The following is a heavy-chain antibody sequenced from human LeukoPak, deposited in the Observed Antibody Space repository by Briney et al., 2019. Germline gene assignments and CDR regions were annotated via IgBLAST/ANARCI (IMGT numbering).Heavy chain of an antibody. V-gene: IGHV5-10-1*01. D-gene: IGHD6-13*01. Sequence: GESLKISCKGSGYSFTTYWISWVRQMPGKGLEWMGKIDPSDSYTNHSPSFQGHVTIAVDKSISTAYLQWSSLKASDTAMYYCARFPSSWSTRDYGGQGTLVSVSS. CDR2: IDPSDSYT. CDR1: GYSFTTYW. J-gene: IGHJ4*02. CDR3: ARFPSSWSTRDY.